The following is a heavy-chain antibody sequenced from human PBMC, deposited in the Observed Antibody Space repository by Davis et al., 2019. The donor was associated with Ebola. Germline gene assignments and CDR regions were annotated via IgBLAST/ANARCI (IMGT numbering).Heavy chain of an antibody. D-gene: IGHD6-13*01. CDR3: ARVRAAGPDYYYYGMDV. CDR2: INAGNGNT. V-gene: IGHV1-3*01. Sequence: ASVKVSCKASGYTFTSYAMHWVRQAPGQRLEWMGWINAGNGNTKYSQKFQGRVTITADKSTSTAYMELSSLRSEDTAVYYCARVRAAGPDYYYYGMDVWGQGTTVTVSS. J-gene: IGHJ6*02. CDR1: GYTFTSYA.